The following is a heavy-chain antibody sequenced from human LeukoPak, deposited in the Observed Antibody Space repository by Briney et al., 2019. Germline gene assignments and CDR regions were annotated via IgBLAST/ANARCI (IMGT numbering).Heavy chain of an antibody. CDR1: GFTFSSYA. CDR3: AKGYGSGTSRYYFDY. D-gene: IGHD3-10*01. V-gene: IGHV3-23*01. J-gene: IGHJ4*02. Sequence: PGGSLRLSCAASGFTFSSYAMSWVRQAPGKGLEWVSTITGSGGSTYYADSVKGRFTISRDNSKNTLYLQMISLRAEDTAVYYCAKGYGSGTSRYYFDYWGQGTLVTVSS. CDR2: ITGSGGST.